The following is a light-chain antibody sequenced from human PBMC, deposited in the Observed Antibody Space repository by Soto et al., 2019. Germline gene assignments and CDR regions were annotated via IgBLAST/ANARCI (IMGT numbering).Light chain of an antibody. CDR1: QSVSNNY. J-gene: IGKJ1*01. V-gene: IGKV3-20*01. CDR2: GAS. CDR3: QQYGSSGT. Sequence: IALTQSPVTLSLSPGERTTLSCRASQSVSNNYLAWYQQKPGQAPRLLIYGASNRATGIPDRLSGSGSGTDFTLTISRLEPEDFAVYYCQQYGSSGTFGQGTKVDIK.